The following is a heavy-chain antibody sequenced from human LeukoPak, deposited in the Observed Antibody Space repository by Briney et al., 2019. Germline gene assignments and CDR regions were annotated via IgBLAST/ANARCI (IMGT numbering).Heavy chain of an antibody. J-gene: IGHJ4*02. CDR3: AKDLLGLNYFDY. Sequence: GGSLRLSCAASGFTFSSYAMSWVRQAPGKGLEWVSAISGSGGSTYYADSVKGRFTISRDNSKDTLYLQMNSLRAEDTAVYYCAKDLLGLNYFDYWGQGTLVTVSS. CDR1: GFTFSSYA. V-gene: IGHV3-23*01. CDR2: ISGSGGST.